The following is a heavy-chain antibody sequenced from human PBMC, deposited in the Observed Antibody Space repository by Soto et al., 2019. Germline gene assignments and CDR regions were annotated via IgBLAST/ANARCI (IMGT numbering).Heavy chain of an antibody. D-gene: IGHD6-6*01. J-gene: IGHJ5*02. CDR3: ARDQPRTSYSSSSFWFDP. Sequence: QVQLQESGPGLVKPSQTLSLTCTVSGGSISSGGYYWSWIRQHPGKGLEWIGYIYYSGSTYYNPSLKSRVTISVDTSKNQFSLKLSSVTAADTAVYYCARDQPRTSYSSSSFWFDPWGQGTLVTVSS. V-gene: IGHV4-31*03. CDR1: GGSISSGGYY. CDR2: IYYSGST.